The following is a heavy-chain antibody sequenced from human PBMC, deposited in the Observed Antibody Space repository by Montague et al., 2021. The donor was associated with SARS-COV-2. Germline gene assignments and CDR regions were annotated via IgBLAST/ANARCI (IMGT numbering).Heavy chain of an antibody. CDR3: ARGFRSVVPAVLGVAFYYYLDEDV. CDR1: GGSFSGYY. J-gene: IGHJ6*02. D-gene: IGHD2-2*01. CDR2: INHSGST. Sequence: SETLSLTCAVYGGSFSGYYWSWIRQPPGRGLEWIGEINHSGSTNYNPSLKSRVTISVDTSKNQFSLKLSSVTAADTAVYFCARGFRSVVPAVLGVAFYYYLDEDVRGQGTTGTVSS. V-gene: IGHV4-34*01.